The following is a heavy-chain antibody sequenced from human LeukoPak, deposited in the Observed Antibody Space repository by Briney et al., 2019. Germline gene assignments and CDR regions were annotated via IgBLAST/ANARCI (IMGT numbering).Heavy chain of an antibody. CDR1: GGTFSSHA. V-gene: IGHV1-69*13. CDR2: IIPIFGTA. D-gene: IGHD3-3*01. Sequence: SVKVSCKASGGTFSSHAISWVRQAPGQGLEWMGGIIPIFGTANYAQKFQGRVTITADESTSTAYMELSSLRSEDTAVYYCAKVAYDFWSGYYAWYFDLWGRGTLVTVSS. CDR3: AKVAYDFWSGYYAWYFDL. J-gene: IGHJ2*01.